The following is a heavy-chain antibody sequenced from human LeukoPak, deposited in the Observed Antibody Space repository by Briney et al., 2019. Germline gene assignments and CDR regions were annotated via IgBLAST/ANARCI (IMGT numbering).Heavy chain of an antibody. CDR2: IWYDGSKK. CDR3: AKDRRYEGVPFDP. D-gene: IGHD1-14*01. J-gene: IGHJ5*02. CDR1: GFTFSSYG. Sequence: GGSLRLSCAASGFTFSSYGMHWVRQAPGKGLEWVAVIWYDGSKKDYADSVKGRFTISRDNSKNTLYLQMNSLRAEDTAVYYCAKDRRYEGVPFDPWGQGTLVTVSS. V-gene: IGHV3-33*06.